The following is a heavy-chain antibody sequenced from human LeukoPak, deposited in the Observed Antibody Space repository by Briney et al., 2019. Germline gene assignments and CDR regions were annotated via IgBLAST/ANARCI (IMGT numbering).Heavy chain of an antibody. J-gene: IGHJ4*02. D-gene: IGHD6-13*01. Sequence: ASVKVSCKASGYTFTGYYLHWVRQAPGQGLEWMGWINPNSGDTNYAQKFQGRVTMTRDTSISTAYMELSRLRSDDTAAYYCARGLYSSTWPFDHWGQGTLVTVSS. CDR3: ARGLYSSTWPFDH. V-gene: IGHV1-2*02. CDR2: INPNSGDT. CDR1: GYTFTGYY.